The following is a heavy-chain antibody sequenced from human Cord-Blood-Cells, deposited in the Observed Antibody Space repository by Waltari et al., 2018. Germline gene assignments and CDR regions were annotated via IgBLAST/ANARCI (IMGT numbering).Heavy chain of an antibody. Sequence: QLQLQESGPGLVKPSETLSLTCTVSGGSISSSSYYWGWIRQPPGKGWEGIGSIYYMGSTYYNPSLKSRVTISVDTSKNQFSLKLSSVTAADTAVYYCASGGSGMGNAFDIWGQGTMVTDSS. J-gene: IGHJ3*02. CDR3: ASGGSGMGNAFDI. D-gene: IGHD3-16*01. V-gene: IGHV4-39*01. CDR1: GGSISSSSYY. CDR2: IYYMGST.